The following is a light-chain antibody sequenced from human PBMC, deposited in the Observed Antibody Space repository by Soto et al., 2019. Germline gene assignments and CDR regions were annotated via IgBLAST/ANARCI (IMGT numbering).Light chain of an antibody. CDR3: LQYNNWPPPLT. Sequence: EIVMTQSPATLSVSPGERATLSCRASQSVNSKLAWSQHKPGQAPRPLIYGASTRDTGIPARFSGSGSGTAFTLTISSLQSEDFAVNYCLQYNNWPPPLTFGGGTKVAIK. CDR1: QSVNSK. V-gene: IGKV3-15*01. J-gene: IGKJ4*01. CDR2: GAS.